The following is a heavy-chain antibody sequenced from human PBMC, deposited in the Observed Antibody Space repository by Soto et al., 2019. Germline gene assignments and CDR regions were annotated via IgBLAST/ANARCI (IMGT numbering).Heavy chain of an antibody. Sequence: QVRLVQSGAEVKKPGASVKVSCKASGYTFTSYGISWVRQAPGQGLEWMGWISAYNGNTNYAQKLQGRVTMTTDTSTSKAYMELRSLRSDDTAVYYCARDRAAGYKNYYGMDVWGQGTTVTVSS. CDR3: ARDRAAGYKNYYGMDV. CDR1: GYTFTSYG. D-gene: IGHD1-20*01. V-gene: IGHV1-18*01. J-gene: IGHJ6*02. CDR2: ISAYNGNT.